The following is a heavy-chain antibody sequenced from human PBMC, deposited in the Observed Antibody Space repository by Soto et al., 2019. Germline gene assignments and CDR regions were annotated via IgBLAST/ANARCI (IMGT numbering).Heavy chain of an antibody. Sequence: EVQLVESGGGLVQPGGSLRLSCAASGFTFNTYWMHWVRQVPGKGLVWVSRIHFDGSTTHYADSVKGRFTISRDNAKNTLSLQMNSLRAEDTDVYYCARDAYISGYFQFDYWGQGTLVTVSS. CDR3: ARDAYISGYFQFDY. CDR2: IHFDGSTT. V-gene: IGHV3-74*01. CDR1: GFTFNTYW. J-gene: IGHJ4*02. D-gene: IGHD6-19*01.